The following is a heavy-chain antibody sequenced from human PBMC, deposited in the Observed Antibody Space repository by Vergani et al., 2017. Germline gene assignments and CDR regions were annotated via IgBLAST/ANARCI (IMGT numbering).Heavy chain of an antibody. D-gene: IGHD2-21*01. CDR2: INWNGGST. CDR3: ARGVCGGDCYRYYWYFDL. Sequence: EVQLVESGGGVVRPGGSLRLSCAASGFTFDDYGMSWVRQAPGKGLEWVSGINWNGGSTGYADSVKGRFTISRDNAKNSLYLQMNSLRAEETALYYCARGVCGGDCYRYYWYFDLWGRGTLVTVSS. V-gene: IGHV3-20*04. J-gene: IGHJ2*01. CDR1: GFTFDDYG.